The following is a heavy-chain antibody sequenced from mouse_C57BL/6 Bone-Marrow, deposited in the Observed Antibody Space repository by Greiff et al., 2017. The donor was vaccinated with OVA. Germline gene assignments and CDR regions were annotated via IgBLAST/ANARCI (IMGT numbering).Heavy chain of an antibody. Sequence: EVKLVESGGGLVKPGGSLKLSCAASGFTFSDYGMHWVRQAPEKGLEWVAYISSGSSTIYYADTVKGRFTISRDNAKNTLFLQMTSLRSEDTAMYYCARTTTVEESWFAYWGQGTLVTVSA. V-gene: IGHV5-17*01. J-gene: IGHJ3*01. CDR3: ARTTTVEESWFAY. CDR1: GFTFSDYG. CDR2: ISSGSSTI. D-gene: IGHD1-1*01.